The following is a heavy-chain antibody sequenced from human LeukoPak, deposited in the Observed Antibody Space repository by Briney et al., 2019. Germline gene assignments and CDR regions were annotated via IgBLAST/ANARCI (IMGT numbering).Heavy chain of an antibody. CDR1: GGTFSSYA. Sequence: VASVKVSCKASGGTFSSYAISWVRQAPGQGLEWMGRIIPILGIANYAQKFQGRVTITAGKSTSTAYMELSSLRSEDTAVYYCARDRENTMIVVVDAFDIWGQGTMVTVSS. CDR3: ARDRENTMIVVVDAFDI. CDR2: IIPILGIA. D-gene: IGHD3-22*01. V-gene: IGHV1-69*04. J-gene: IGHJ3*02.